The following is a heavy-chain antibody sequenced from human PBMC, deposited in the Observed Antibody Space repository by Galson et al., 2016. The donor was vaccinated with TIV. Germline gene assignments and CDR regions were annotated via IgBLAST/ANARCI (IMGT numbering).Heavy chain of an antibody. CDR3: SRGVGRAIAAAGFRWLDP. J-gene: IGHJ5*02. V-gene: IGHV3-74*01. CDR2: INSDVDRR. Sequence: SLRLSCAASGFTFSSHWMHWVRQSPGKGLVWVSRINSDVDRRTYADSVKGRFTISRDNAKNILYLQLNSLRVEDTAVYYCSRGVGRAIAAAGFRWLDPWGQATQVIVSS. CDR1: GFTFSSHW. D-gene: IGHD6-13*01.